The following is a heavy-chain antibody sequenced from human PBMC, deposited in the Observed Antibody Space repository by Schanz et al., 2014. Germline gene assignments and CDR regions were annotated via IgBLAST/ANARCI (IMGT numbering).Heavy chain of an antibody. J-gene: IGHJ4*02. V-gene: IGHV3-7*03. CDR1: GFTFNGHA. CDR2: IKGDSSEK. Sequence: VQLVESGGGVVQPGGSLRLSCESSGFTFNGHAMHWVRQPPGKGLEWVANIKGDSSEKNYVDSVKGRFTLSRDNAKKTMDLQMNSLRVEDTAVYYCARDPNSVNEIDYWGQGTLVTVSS. D-gene: IGHD5-12*01. CDR3: ARDPNSVNEIDY.